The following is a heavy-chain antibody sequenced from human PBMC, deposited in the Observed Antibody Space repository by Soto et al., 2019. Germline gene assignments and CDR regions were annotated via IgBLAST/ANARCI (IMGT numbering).Heavy chain of an antibody. Sequence: QVHLVQSGAEVKKPGSSVKVSCNPSGGIFNSYGISWVRQGPGQGLQWMGGINPLLGSTNYAEKFQGRLTITAADSRRTVYMELNNLRPEDTATSFCAKIRGGVYTTWGQGTLVTVSS. D-gene: IGHD3-10*01. CDR3: AKIRGGVYTT. CDR1: GGIFNSYG. V-gene: IGHV1-69*11. CDR2: INPLLGST. J-gene: IGHJ5*02.